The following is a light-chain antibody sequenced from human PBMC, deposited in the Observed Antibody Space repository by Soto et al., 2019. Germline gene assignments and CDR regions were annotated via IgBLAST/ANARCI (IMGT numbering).Light chain of an antibody. J-gene: IGLJ2*01. CDR3: SSYATSMRGVV. Sequence: QSALTQPASVSGSPGQSVTISCTGTSTDVGACNYVSWYQQHPGKAPKLMIYDVSNRPSGVSNRFSGSKSGTSASLAITGLQAEDEADYYCSSYATSMRGVVFGGGTKVTVL. V-gene: IGLV2-14*01. CDR2: DVS. CDR1: STDVGACNY.